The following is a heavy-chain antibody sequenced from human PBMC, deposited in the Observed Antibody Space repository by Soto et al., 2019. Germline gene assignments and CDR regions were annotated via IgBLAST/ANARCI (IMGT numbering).Heavy chain of an antibody. CDR2: IYYSGST. CDR1: GGSISSGGYY. J-gene: IGHJ4*02. D-gene: IGHD3-9*01. CDR3: ARGSYDILTGYSTNFDY. V-gene: IGHV4-31*03. Sequence: QVQLQESGPGLVKPSQTLSLTCTVSGGSISSGGYYWSWIRQHPGKGLEWIGYIYYSGSTYYTPSLKSRVTISVDTSKTQFSLKLSSVTAADTAVYYCARGSYDILTGYSTNFDYWGQGTLVTVSS.